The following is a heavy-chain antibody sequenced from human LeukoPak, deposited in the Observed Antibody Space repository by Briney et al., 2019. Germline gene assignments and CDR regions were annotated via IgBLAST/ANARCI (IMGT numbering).Heavy chain of an antibody. CDR1: GYTFTNDG. D-gene: IGHD4-17*01. CDR2: ISAYNGNT. J-gene: IGHJ4*02. CDR3: ARDETHDYGDYFDY. Sequence: ASVKVSCKTSGYTFTNDGITWVRQAPGQGLEWMGWISAYNGNTNYAQKLQGRVTMTTDTSTSTAYMELRSLRSDDTAVYYCARDETHDYGDYFDYWGQGTLVTVSS. V-gene: IGHV1-18*01.